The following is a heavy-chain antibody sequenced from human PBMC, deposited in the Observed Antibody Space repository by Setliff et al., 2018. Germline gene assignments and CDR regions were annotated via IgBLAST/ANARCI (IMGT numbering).Heavy chain of an antibody. J-gene: IGHJ4*02. Sequence: PSETLSLTCTVSGGSISSGSYYWSWIRQPAGKGLEWIGHIYSSGSTYYNPSLKSRVSISVDTSKNQFSLKLSSVTAADTAVYYCARLGYRGDLDYWGQGTLVTV. V-gene: IGHV4-61*09. CDR1: GGSISSGSYY. CDR3: ARLGYRGDLDY. CDR2: IYSSGST. D-gene: IGHD5-12*01.